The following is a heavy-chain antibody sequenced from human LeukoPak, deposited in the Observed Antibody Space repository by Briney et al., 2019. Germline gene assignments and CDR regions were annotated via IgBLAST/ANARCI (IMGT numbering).Heavy chain of an antibody. CDR3: ARTAQNDFWSGPTS. D-gene: IGHD3-3*01. CDR2: IIPIFGTA. V-gene: IGHV1-69*05. Sequence: ASVKVSCKASGGTFSSYAISWVRQAPGQGLEWMGGIIPIFGTANYAQKFQGRVTITTDESTSTAYMELSSLRSEDTAVYYCARTAQNDFWSGPTSWGQGTLVTVSS. CDR1: GGTFSSYA. J-gene: IGHJ4*02.